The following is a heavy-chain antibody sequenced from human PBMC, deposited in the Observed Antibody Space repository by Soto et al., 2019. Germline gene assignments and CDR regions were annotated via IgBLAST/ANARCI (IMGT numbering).Heavy chain of an antibody. D-gene: IGHD1-26*01. CDR3: AKGDGSYGLYYYYYYGMDV. Sequence: QVQLVESGGGVVQPGRSLRLSCAASGFTFSSYGMHWVRQAPGKGLEWVAVISYDGSNKYYADSVKGRFTISRDNSKNTLYLQMNSLRADDTAVYYCAKGDGSYGLYYYYYYGMDVWGQGTTVTVSS. V-gene: IGHV3-30*18. CDR2: ISYDGSNK. CDR1: GFTFSSYG. J-gene: IGHJ6*02.